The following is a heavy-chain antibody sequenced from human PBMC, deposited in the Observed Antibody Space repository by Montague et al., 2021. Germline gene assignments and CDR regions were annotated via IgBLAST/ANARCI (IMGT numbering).Heavy chain of an antibody. D-gene: IGHD5-12*01. Sequence: SETLSLTCTVSGGSISSSSHYWGWIRQPPGKGLEWIGSIYYSGSTYYNPSLKSRVTISVDTSKNQFSLKLSSVTAADTAVYYCARHPHSGYDYYYYGMDVWGQGTTVTVSS. V-gene: IGHV4-39*01. J-gene: IGHJ6*02. CDR1: GGSISSSSHY. CDR2: IYYSGST. CDR3: ARHPHSGYDYYYYGMDV.